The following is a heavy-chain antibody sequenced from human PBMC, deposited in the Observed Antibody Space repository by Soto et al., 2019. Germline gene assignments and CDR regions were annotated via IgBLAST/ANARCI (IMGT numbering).Heavy chain of an antibody. D-gene: IGHD4-17*01. CDR2: VYYSGTT. Sequence: SEILCLTCYVSGGSVSDKTGYCSWIRQPPGTRLEWIGYVYYSGTTNYNPSLKSRVTISVDLSKNRFSLRLRSVTTADTALYYCARTTAVPNTLRSRYFFDYWGQGTLVTVSS. J-gene: IGHJ4*02. CDR1: GGSVSDKTGY. CDR3: ARTTAVPNTLRSRYFFDY. V-gene: IGHV4-61*01.